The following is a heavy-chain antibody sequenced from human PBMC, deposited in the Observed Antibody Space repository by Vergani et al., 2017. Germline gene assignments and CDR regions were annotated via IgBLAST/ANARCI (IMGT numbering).Heavy chain of an antibody. J-gene: IGHJ4*02. CDR1: GGSISSYY. CDR3: ARDSSHYGSGSYFLYYFDY. D-gene: IGHD3-10*01. CDR2: IDTSGST. V-gene: IGHV4-4*07. Sequence: QVQLQESGPGLVKPSETLSLTCTVSGGSISSYYWSWIRQPAGKGLDWIGRIDTSGSTKYNPSLKSRVTMSVDTSTNQFSLKLSSVTAADTAVYYCARDSSHYGSGSYFLYYFDYWGQGTLVTVSS.